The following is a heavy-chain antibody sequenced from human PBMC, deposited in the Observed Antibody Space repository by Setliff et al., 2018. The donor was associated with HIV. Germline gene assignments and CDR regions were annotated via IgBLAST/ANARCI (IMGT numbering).Heavy chain of an antibody. D-gene: IGHD5-12*01. Sequence: GASVKVSCKPSGYSFTNHYMHWVRQAPGQGLEWMGVINPTGGSTRNTQKFQGRVAMTRDTSTSTVYMELSSLRSEDTAVYYRASARAWQRNALDIWGQGTMVTVSS. CDR1: GYSFTNHY. CDR2: INPTGGST. V-gene: IGHV1-46*01. J-gene: IGHJ3*02. CDR3: ASARAWQRNALDI.